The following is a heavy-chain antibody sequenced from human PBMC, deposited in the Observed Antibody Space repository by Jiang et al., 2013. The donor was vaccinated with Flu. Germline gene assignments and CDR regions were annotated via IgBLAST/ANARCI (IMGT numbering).Heavy chain of an antibody. CDR1: GGSISSSSYY. Sequence: GSGLVKPWETLSLTCTVSGGSISSSSYYWGWIRQPPGKGLEWIGSIYYSGSTYYNSSLKSRVTISVDTSKNQFSLKLSSVTAADTAVYHCARIGASYCTSPSCYASGMDVWGQGPRSPSPQ. CDR2: IYYSGST. V-gene: IGHV4-39*07. J-gene: IGHJ6*01. CDR3: ARIGASYCTSPSCYASGMDV. D-gene: IGHD2-2*01.